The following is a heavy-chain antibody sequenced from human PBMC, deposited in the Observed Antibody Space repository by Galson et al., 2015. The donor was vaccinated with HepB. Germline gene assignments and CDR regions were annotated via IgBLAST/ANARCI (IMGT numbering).Heavy chain of an antibody. J-gene: IGHJ4*02. CDR2: ISGGGDST. CDR3: AKGKKRWLVGIFDY. Sequence: SLRLSCAASGFTFSSYAMSWVRQAPGKGLEWASAISGGGDSTYYADSVRGRFTISRDDSRNTLFLHMTSLRADDTAVYYCAKGKKRWLVGIFDYWGQGTLGTVSS. V-gene: IGHV3-23*01. D-gene: IGHD6-19*01. CDR1: GFTFSSYA.